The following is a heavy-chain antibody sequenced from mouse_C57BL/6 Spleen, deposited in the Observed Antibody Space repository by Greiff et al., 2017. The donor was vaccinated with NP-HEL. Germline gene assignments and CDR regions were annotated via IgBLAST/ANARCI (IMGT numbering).Heavy chain of an antibody. CDR2: IYPGDGDT. CDR1: GYAFSSYW. D-gene: IGHD2-5*01. Sequence: VQLVESGAELVKPGASVKISCKASGYAFSSYWMNWVKQRPGKGLEWIGQIYPGDGDTNYNGKFKGKATLTADKSSSTAYMQLSSLTSEDSAVYFCAREAYYSNEPYYFDYWGQGTTLTVSS. V-gene: IGHV1-80*01. CDR3: AREAYYSNEPYYFDY. J-gene: IGHJ2*01.